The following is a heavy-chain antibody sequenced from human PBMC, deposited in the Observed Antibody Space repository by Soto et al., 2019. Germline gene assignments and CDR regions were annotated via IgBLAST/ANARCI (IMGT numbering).Heavy chain of an antibody. V-gene: IGHV3-30*18. CDR2: VSHDGRNT. D-gene: IGHD6-19*01. Sequence: VQLVESGGGVVQPGRSLRLSCAASGFTSSDYAMHWVRQAPGKGLEWVAVVSHDGRNTHYADSVKGRFTISRDSSKNTVSLEMTSLRPEDTAVYYCAKGGRQWLVTSDFNYWGQGALVTVSS. J-gene: IGHJ4*02. CDR1: GFTSSDYA. CDR3: AKGGRQWLVTSDFNY.